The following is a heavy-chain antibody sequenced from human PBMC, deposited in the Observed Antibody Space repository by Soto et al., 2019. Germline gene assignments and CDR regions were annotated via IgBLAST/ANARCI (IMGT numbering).Heavy chain of an antibody. CDR3: ARTDGDLDV. CDR1: GYTFSSYD. J-gene: IGHJ6*02. D-gene: IGHD4-17*01. Sequence: QVQLVQSGAEVKKPGASVKVSCKASGYTFSSYDINWVRQATGQGLEWMGWMNPKSSHTGSAQKFQGRVTMTRDTSISTAYMELSSLRSEDTAIYYCARTDGDLDVWGQGTTVTVSS. V-gene: IGHV1-8*01. CDR2: MNPKSSHT.